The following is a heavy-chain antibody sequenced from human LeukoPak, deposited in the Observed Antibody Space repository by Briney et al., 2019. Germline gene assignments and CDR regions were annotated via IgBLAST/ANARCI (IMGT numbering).Heavy chain of an antibody. Sequence: GGSLRLSCAASGFTFSSYGRHWVRQAPGKGLEWVAVISYDGSNKYYADSVKGRFTISRDNSKNTLCLQMNSLRAEDTAVYYCAKYGVGVWGQGTLVTVSP. V-gene: IGHV3-30*18. CDR2: ISYDGSNK. D-gene: IGHD4-17*01. J-gene: IGHJ4*02. CDR3: AKYGVGV. CDR1: GFTFSSYG.